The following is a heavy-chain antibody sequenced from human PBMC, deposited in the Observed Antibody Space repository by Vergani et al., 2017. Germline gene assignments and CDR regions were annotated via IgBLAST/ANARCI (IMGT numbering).Heavy chain of an antibody. J-gene: IGHJ4*02. CDR3: ARDARQGIVVVPAAIDY. CDR2: ISSSSSYI. CDR1: GFTFSSYS. Sequence: EVQLVESGGGLVKPGGSLRLSCAASGFTFSSYSRNGVRQAPGKGLEWVSSISSSSSYIYYADSVKGRFTISRDNAKNSLYLQMNSLRAEDTAVYYCARDARQGIVVVPAAIDYWGQGTLVTVSS. V-gene: IGHV3-21*01. D-gene: IGHD2-2*01.